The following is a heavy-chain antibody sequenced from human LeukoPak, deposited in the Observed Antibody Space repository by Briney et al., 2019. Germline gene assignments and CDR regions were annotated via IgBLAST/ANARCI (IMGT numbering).Heavy chain of an antibody. J-gene: IGHJ4*02. D-gene: IGHD6-19*01. CDR2: INPNSGGT. V-gene: IGHV1-2*02. Sequence: RASVKVSCTASGHTFTGYYMHWVRQAPGQGLEWMGWINPNSGGTNHAQKFQGRVSMTRDTSISTAYMELSRLRSDDAAVYYCAQSSGWDSLKYWGQGTLVTVSS. CDR1: GHTFTGYY. CDR3: AQSSGWDSLKY.